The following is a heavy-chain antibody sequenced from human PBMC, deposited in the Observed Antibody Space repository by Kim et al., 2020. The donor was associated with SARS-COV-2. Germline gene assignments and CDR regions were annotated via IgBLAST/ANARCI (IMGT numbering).Heavy chain of an antibody. D-gene: IGHD1-26*01. CDR3: ASFSPIVVGATTRGFDY. CDR2: IYYSGST. J-gene: IGHJ4*02. CDR1: GGSISSSSYY. V-gene: IGHV4-39*01. Sequence: SETLSLTCTVSGGSISSSSYYWGWIRQPPGKGLEWIGSIYYSGSTYYNPSLKSRVTISVDTSKNQFSLKLSSVTAADTAVYYCASFSPIVVGATTRGFDYWGQGTLVTVSS.